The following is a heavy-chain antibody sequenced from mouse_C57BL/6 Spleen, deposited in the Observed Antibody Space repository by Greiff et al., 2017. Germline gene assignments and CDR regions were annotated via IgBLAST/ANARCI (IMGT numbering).Heavy chain of an antibody. Sequence: EVHLVESGGGLVKPGGSLKLSCAASGFTFSSYAMSWVRQTPEKRLEWVATISDGGSYTYYPDNVKGRFTISRDNAKNNLYLQMSHLKSEDTAMYYCARDRYDYGYFDYWGQGTTLTVSS. D-gene: IGHD2-4*01. CDR3: ARDRYDYGYFDY. CDR1: GFTFSSYA. V-gene: IGHV5-4*01. J-gene: IGHJ2*01. CDR2: ISDGGSYT.